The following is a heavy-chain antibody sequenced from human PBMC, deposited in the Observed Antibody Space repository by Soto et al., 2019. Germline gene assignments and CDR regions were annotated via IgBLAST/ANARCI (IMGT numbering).Heavy chain of an antibody. V-gene: IGHV3-11*01. D-gene: IGHD3-16*01. CDR3: AKLGSLGHPYYYGMDV. CDR2: ISGGGTSI. CDR1: TFTFSDYY. Sequence: GGSLRLSCAASTFTFSDYYMSWIRQAPGKGLEWVSYISGGGTSIYYADSVKGRFSVSRDNAKTSLYLQMNSLRAEDTAVYYCAKLGSLGHPYYYGMDVWGPGTTVTVSS. J-gene: IGHJ6*02.